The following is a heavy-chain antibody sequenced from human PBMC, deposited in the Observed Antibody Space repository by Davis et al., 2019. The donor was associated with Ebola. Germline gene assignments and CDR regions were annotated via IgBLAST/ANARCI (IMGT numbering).Heavy chain of an antibody. CDR3: ARVRRSYYYYGMDV. V-gene: IGHV3-66*01. J-gene: IGHJ6*02. CDR1: GFTVSSNY. CDR2: IYSGGST. Sequence: GGSLRLSCAASGFTVSSNYMSWVRQAPGKGLEWVSVIYSGGSTYYADSVKGRFTISRDNAKNSLYLQMNSLRAEDTAVYYCARVRRSYYYYGMDVWGQGTTVTVSS.